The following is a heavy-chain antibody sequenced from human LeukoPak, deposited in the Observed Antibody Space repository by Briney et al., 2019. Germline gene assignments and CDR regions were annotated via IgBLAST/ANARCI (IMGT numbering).Heavy chain of an antibody. CDR3: ARDQGRGSYFDY. J-gene: IGHJ4*02. CDR1: GGSISSYY. Sequence: SETLSLTCTVSGGSISSYYWSWIRQPPGKGLEWIGYIYYSGSTNYNPSLKSRVTISVDTSKNQFSLKLSSVTAADTAVYYCARDQGRGSYFDYWGQGTLVTVSS. D-gene: IGHD1-26*01. CDR2: IYYSGST. V-gene: IGHV4-59*01.